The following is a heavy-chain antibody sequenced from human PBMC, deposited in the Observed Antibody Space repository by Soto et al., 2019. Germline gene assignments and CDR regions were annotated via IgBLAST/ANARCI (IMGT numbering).Heavy chain of an antibody. CDR1: GFTFSSYG. J-gene: IGHJ4*02. Sequence: GGSLRLSCAASGFTFSSYGMHWVRQAPGKGLEWVAVISYDGSNKYYADSVKGRFTISRDNSKNTLYLQMNSLRAEDTAVYYCAKDLGSSGAVFDYWGQGTLVTVSS. D-gene: IGHD6-13*01. CDR2: ISYDGSNK. V-gene: IGHV3-30*18. CDR3: AKDLGSSGAVFDY.